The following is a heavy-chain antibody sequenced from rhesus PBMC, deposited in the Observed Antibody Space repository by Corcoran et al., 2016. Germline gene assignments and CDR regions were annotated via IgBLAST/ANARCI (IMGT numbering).Heavy chain of an antibody. Sequence: EVQLVESGGGLVQPGGSLRLSCAASGFTFSSYWMYWVRQAQGKGLAWVSRISSEGSSTSYADSVKGRFTISRENAKNARYLQMNSLRAEYTAVYYCAKEGWGSVGAFDFWGQGLRVTVSS. V-gene: IGHV3-119*01. CDR3: AKEGWGSVGAFDF. CDR1: GFTFSSYW. D-gene: IGHD5-24*01. CDR2: ISSEGSST. J-gene: IGHJ3*01.